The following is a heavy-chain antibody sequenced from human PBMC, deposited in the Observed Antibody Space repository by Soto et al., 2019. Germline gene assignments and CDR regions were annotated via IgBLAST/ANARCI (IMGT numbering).Heavy chain of an antibody. CDR1: GGSINSDEFY. J-gene: IGHJ5*02. D-gene: IGHD3-16*02. CDR3: ARVGLHLGELSRNWFDP. CDR2: IYSSGRT. Sequence: QVQLQESGPGLVKPSQTLSLTCSLSGGSINSDEFYWTWIRQSPGKGLEWIGYIYSSGRTNYNPSLKSRINISLDTSNNLLSLRLSSVTAADTAVYYCARVGLHLGELSRNWFDPWGRGTLVTVSS. V-gene: IGHV4-31*03.